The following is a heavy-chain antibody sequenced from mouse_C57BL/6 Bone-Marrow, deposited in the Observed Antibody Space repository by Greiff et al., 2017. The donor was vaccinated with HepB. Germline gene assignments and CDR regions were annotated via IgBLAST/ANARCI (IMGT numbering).Heavy chain of an antibody. CDR2: INPGSGGT. CDR1: GYAFTNYL. Sequence: VQRVESGAELVRPGPSVKVSCKASGYAFTNYLIEWVKQRPGQGLEWIGVINPGSGGTNYNEKFKGKATLTADKSSSTAYMQLSSLTSEDSAVYFCARRVDYWGQGTTLTVSS. CDR3: ARRVDY. V-gene: IGHV1-54*01. J-gene: IGHJ2*01.